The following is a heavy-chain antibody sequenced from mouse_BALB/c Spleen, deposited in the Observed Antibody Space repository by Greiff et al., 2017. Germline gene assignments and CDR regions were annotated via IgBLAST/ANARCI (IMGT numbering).Heavy chain of an antibody. V-gene: IGHV6-6*02. CDR3: TRGYMYDDYAMDY. CDR1: GFTFSNYW. D-gene: IGHD2-14*01. CDR2: IRLKSNNYAT. J-gene: IGHJ4*01. Sequence: EVKLQESGGGLVQPGGSMKLSCVASGFTFSNYWMNWVRQSPEKGLEWVAEIRLKSNNYATHYAESVKGRFTISRDDSKSSVYLQMNNLRAEDTGIYYCTRGYMYDDYAMDYWGQGTSVTVSS.